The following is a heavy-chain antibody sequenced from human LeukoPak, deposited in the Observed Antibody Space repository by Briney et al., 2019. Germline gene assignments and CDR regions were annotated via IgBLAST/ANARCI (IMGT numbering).Heavy chain of an antibody. D-gene: IGHD5-24*01. CDR1: GYTFTSYD. CDR3: ATSVVMAVRRAFDI. V-gene: IGHV1-8*01. Sequence: ASVKVSCKASGYTFTSYDINWVRQATGQGLEWMGWMNPNSGNTGYAQKFQGRVTMTRNTSISAAYMELSSLRSEDTAVYYCATSVVMAVRRAFDIWGQGTMVTVSS. CDR2: MNPNSGNT. J-gene: IGHJ3*02.